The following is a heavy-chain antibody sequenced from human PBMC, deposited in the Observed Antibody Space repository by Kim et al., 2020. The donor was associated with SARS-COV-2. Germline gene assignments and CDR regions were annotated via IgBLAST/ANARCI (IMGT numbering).Heavy chain of an antibody. CDR1: EFTFSSYG. CDR3: ARDTQQLGGNMDY. D-gene: IGHD6-13*01. Sequence: GGSLRLSCAASEFTFSSYGMHWVRQAPGKGLEWVAVIWYDGSNKYYADSVKGRFTISRDNSKNTLYLQMNSLRVEDTAVYYCARDTQQLGGNMDYWGQGTLVTVSS. J-gene: IGHJ4*02. CDR2: IWYDGSNK. V-gene: IGHV3-33*01.